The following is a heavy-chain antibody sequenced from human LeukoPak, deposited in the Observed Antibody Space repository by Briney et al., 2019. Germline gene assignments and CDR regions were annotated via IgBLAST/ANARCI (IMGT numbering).Heavy chain of an antibody. CDR1: GGSISSSSYY. D-gene: IGHD3-22*01. Sequence: SETLSLTCTVSGGSISSSSYYWSWIRQPPGKGLEWIGYIYYSGSTNYNPSLKSRVTISVDTSKNQFSLKLSSVTAADTAVYYCARHYYDSSGYWPDAFDIWGQGTMVTVSS. V-gene: IGHV4-61*01. CDR3: ARHYYDSSGYWPDAFDI. CDR2: IYYSGST. J-gene: IGHJ3*02.